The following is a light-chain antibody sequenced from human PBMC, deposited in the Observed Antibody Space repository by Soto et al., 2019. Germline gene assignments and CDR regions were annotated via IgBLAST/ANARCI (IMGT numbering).Light chain of an antibody. CDR2: AAS. CDR1: QGIRSF. Sequence: DIQLTQSPSFLSASVGDRLTISCRASQGIRSFLAWYQQKPGKAPELLIYAASTLQTGVPSRFSGSESGTEFTLTISSLQPEDFATYYCQQLDSYPFTFGPGTKVDI. J-gene: IGKJ3*01. CDR3: QQLDSYPFT. V-gene: IGKV1-9*01.